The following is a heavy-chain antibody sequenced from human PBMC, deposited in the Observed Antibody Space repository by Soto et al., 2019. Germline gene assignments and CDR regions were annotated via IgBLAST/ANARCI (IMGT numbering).Heavy chain of an antibody. CDR3: AKEDIGVVIQSVFDY. V-gene: IGHV3-23*01. Sequence: GGALRHSFASSGFTLSRDAIRGGRQAPGKGLEWVSAISGSGGSTYYADSVKGRFTISRDNSKNTLYLQMNSLRAEDTAVYYCAKEDIGVVIQSVFDYWGQGTLVTVSS. CDR2: ISGSGGST. CDR1: GFTLSRDA. D-gene: IGHD3-3*01. J-gene: IGHJ4*02.